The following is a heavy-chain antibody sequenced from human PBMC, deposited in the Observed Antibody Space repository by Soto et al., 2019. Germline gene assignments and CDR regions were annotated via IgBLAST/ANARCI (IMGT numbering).Heavy chain of an antibody. CDR2: MNPNSGNT. CDR1: GYSFSTYN. D-gene: IGHD2-8*01. J-gene: IGHJ4*02. CDR3: VRYGVAATN. Sequence: ASVKVSCKASGYSFSTYNINWVRQATGRGLEWMGWMNPNSGNTGYAQKFQDRITLTRDTSITTAYLELSSLRSDDTAVYFCVRYGVAATNWGQGTQVPVSS. V-gene: IGHV1-8*01.